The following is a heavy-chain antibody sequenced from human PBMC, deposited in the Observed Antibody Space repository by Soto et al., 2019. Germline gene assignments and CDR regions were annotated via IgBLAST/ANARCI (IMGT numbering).Heavy chain of an antibody. Sequence: SETLSLTCTVSGGSISSGDYYWSLIRQPPGKGLEWIGYIYYSGSTYYNPSLKSRVTISVDTSKNQFSLKLSSVTAADTAVYYCARDRDRYYDSSGFDYWGQGTLVTVSS. CDR3: ARDRDRYYDSSGFDY. CDR1: GGSISSGDYY. V-gene: IGHV4-30-4*01. J-gene: IGHJ4*02. D-gene: IGHD3-22*01. CDR2: IYYSGST.